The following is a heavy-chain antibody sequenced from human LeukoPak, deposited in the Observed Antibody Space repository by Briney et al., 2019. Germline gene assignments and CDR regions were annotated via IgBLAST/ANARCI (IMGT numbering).Heavy chain of an antibody. V-gene: IGHV4-59*01. J-gene: IGHJ3*02. CDR2: MYYSGST. Sequence: SETLSLTCTVSGGSISSFYWSWFRQPPGKGLEWIGLMYYSGSTYYNPSLKSRVTISVDTSKNQFSLKLSSVTAADTAVYYCARDRPRTLLISTPEWLLRGDASDIWGQGTKVTVSS. CDR1: GGSISSFY. CDR3: ARDRPRTLLISTPEWLLRGDASDI. D-gene: IGHD3-3*01.